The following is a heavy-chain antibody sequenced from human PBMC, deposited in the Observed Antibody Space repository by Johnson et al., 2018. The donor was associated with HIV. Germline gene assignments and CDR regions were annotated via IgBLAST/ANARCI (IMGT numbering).Heavy chain of an antibody. CDR2: INSGGRK. J-gene: IGHJ3*02. CDR3: ARGRAIGDWSIDI. D-gene: IGHD2-21*01. Sequence: VQLVESGGGLAKPAWSPRLSCAASQFTFSSYYMNCVRQAPGQGLEWVSVINSGGRKYYEDYLKGRFTISRDSSKNTLCLQMNSLRAEDAALYYCARGRAIGDWSIDIWGQGTMVTVSS. V-gene: IGHV3-66*01. CDR1: QFTFSSYY.